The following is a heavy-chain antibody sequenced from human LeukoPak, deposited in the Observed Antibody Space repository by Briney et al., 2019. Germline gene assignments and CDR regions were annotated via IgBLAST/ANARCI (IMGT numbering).Heavy chain of an antibody. D-gene: IGHD2-15*01. Sequence: SETLSLTCTVSGGSISSYYWSWIRQPPGKGLEYIGYIYYSGSTNYNPSLKSRITISVDTSKNQFSLKLSSVTAADTAVYYCAKGGSPTYYYYGMDVWGQGTTVTVSS. CDR3: AKGGSPTYYYYGMDV. CDR2: IYYSGST. J-gene: IGHJ6*02. CDR1: GGSISSYY. V-gene: IGHV4-59*01.